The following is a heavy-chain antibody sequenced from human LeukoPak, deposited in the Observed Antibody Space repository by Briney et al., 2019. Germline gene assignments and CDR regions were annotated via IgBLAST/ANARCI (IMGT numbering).Heavy chain of an antibody. CDR3: GRVYCSTTSCYDYYDYYMDV. CDR2: TIWDGAST. D-gene: IGHD2-2*01. J-gene: IGHJ6*03. CDR1: GFRFDDYG. Sequence: GGSLRLSCAASGFRFDDYGMSWVRHVPGKGLEGVSGTIWDGASTGYADSVKGRFTISRDKVKNFLYLHMNSLRVEDTALYFCGRVYCSTTSCYDYYDYYMDVWGKGTTVTVSS. V-gene: IGHV3-20*04.